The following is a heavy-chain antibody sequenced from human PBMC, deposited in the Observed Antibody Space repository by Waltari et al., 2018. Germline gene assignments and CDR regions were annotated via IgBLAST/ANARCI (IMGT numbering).Heavy chain of an antibody. CDR2: ISPAFGTA. CDR3: ARSGLIAGISIVPRAFDV. D-gene: IGHD3-10*01. V-gene: IGHV1-69*13. CDR1: GDNVRNGY. Sequence: QVQLVQPGAELKKPGSSVKVACQASGDNVRNGYVTLVRQAPGQGPEWMGRISPAFGTATSGQRFQGRVTITADKSTSTIYMELASLTSEDTAVYYCARSGLIAGISIVPRAFDVWGQGTMVTVSS. J-gene: IGHJ3*01.